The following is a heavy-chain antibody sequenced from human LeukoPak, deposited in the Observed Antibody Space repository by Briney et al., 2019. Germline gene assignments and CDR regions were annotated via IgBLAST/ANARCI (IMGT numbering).Heavy chain of an antibody. D-gene: IGHD3-22*01. CDR1: GFTFSDYY. Sequence: PGGSLRPSCAASGFTFSDYYMSWIRQAPGKGLEWVSYISSSSSYTNYADSVKGRFTISRDNAKNSLYLQMNSLRAEDTAVYYCARDLYYDSSGSNPPLYYWGQGTLVTVSS. CDR2: ISSSSSYT. J-gene: IGHJ4*02. V-gene: IGHV3-11*06. CDR3: ARDLYYDSSGSNPPLYY.